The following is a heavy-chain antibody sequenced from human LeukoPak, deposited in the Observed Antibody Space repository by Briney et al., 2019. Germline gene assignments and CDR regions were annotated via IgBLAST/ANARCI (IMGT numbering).Heavy chain of an antibody. J-gene: IGHJ4*02. CDR1: GFTLSSYA. CDR2: ISGSGGST. Sequence: GGSLRLSCAASGFTLSSYAMSWVRQAPGKGLEWVSAISGSGGSTYHADSVKGRFTISRDNSKNTLYLQMNSLRAEDTAVYYCAKGRGKYYYDSSGLFDYWGQGTLVTVSS. V-gene: IGHV3-23*01. CDR3: AKGRGKYYYDSSGLFDY. D-gene: IGHD3-22*01.